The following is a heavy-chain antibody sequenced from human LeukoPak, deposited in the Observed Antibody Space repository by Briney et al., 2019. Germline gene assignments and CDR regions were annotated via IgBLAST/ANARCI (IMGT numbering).Heavy chain of an antibody. D-gene: IGHD2-2*01. CDR1: GGSISSYY. J-gene: IGHJ5*02. Sequence: PSETLSLTCTVSGGSISSYYWSWIRQPPGKGLEWIGYIYYSGSTNYNPSLKSRVTISVDTSKNQFSLKLNSVTAADTAVYYCARTTEDCSSTSCYRYWFDPWGQGTLVTVSS. CDR3: ARTTEDCSSTSCYRYWFDP. V-gene: IGHV4-59*01. CDR2: IYYSGST.